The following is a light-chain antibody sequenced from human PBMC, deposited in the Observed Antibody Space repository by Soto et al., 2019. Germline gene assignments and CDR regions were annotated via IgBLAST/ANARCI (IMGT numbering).Light chain of an antibody. V-gene: IGKV1-33*01. Sequence: DIQMTQSPSSLFASVVDTVTITCQASQDISNYLTWYQQKPGKAPKLLIYDASNLETGVPSRFSGSGSGTDFTFTISSLQPEDIATYYCQQWWLFGQGTRLEN. CDR3: QQWWL. CDR1: QDISNY. J-gene: IGKJ5*01. CDR2: DAS.